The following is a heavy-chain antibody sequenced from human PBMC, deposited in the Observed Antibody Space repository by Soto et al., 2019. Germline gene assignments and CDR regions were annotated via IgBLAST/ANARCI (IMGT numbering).Heavy chain of an antibody. D-gene: IGHD1-26*01. CDR1: GYTFTSYA. CDR3: ARASGSYYDFDY. V-gene: IGHV1-3*01. J-gene: IGHJ4*02. Sequence: ASVKVSCKASGYTFTSYAMHWVRQAPGQRLEWMGWINAGNGNTKYSQKFQGRVTITRDTSASTAYMELSSLRSEDTAVYYCARASGSYYDFDYWGQGTLVTVSS. CDR2: INAGNGNT.